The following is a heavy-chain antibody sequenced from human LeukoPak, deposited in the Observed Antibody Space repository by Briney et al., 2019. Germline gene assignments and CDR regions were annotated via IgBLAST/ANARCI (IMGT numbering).Heavy chain of an antibody. CDR1: GFTFSDYY. J-gene: IGHJ4*02. V-gene: IGHV3-7*01. D-gene: IGHD1-26*01. Sequence: GGSLRLSCAASGFTFSDYYMSWVRQAPGEGLDWVAAIKPDGSEQYYVDSVKGRFTISRDNAKNSLYLQMNSLRAEDTAVYYCARDGGKRQSNSGSYYPYWGQGTLVTVSS. CDR2: IKPDGSEQ. CDR3: ARDGGKRQSNSGSYYPY.